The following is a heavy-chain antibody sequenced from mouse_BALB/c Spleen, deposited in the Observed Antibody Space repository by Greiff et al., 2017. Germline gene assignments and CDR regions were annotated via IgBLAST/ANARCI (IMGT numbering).Heavy chain of an antibody. CDR3: VITTVVATDYAMDY. CDR1: GYSFTGYN. CDR2: IDPYYGGT. Sequence: VQLQQSGPELEKPGASVKISCKASGYSFTGYNMNWVKQSNGKSLEWIGNIDPYYGGTSYNQKFKGKATLTVDKSSSTAYMQLKSLTSEDSAVYYCVITTVVATDYAMDYWGQGTSVTVSS. D-gene: IGHD1-1*01. J-gene: IGHJ4*01. V-gene: IGHV1-39*01.